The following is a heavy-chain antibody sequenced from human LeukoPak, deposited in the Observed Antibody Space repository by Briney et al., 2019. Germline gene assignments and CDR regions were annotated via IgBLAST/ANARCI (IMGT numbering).Heavy chain of an antibody. J-gene: IGHJ5*02. CDR1: GYSISSGYY. CDR2: IYHSGST. Sequence: SETLSLTCTVSGYSISSGYYWGWIRQPPGEGLEWIGSIYHSGSTYYNPSLKSRVTISVDTSKNQFSLKLSSVTAADTAVYYCARVYCSGGSCDWFDPWGQGTVVTVST. V-gene: IGHV4-38-2*02. CDR3: ARVYCSGGSCDWFDP. D-gene: IGHD2-15*01.